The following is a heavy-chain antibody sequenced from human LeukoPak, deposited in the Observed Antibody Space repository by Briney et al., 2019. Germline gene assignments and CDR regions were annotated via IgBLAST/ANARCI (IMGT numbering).Heavy chain of an antibody. V-gene: IGHV1-58*02. D-gene: IGHD1-26*01. Sequence: SVKVSCKASGFTFTSSAMQWVRQARGRRLEWIGWIVVGSGNTNYAQKFQERVTITRDMSTSTAYMELSSLRSEDTAVYYCAADRWVGATTFDYWGQGTLVTVSS. CDR2: IVVGSGNT. CDR1: GFTFTSSA. J-gene: IGHJ4*02. CDR3: AADRWVGATTFDY.